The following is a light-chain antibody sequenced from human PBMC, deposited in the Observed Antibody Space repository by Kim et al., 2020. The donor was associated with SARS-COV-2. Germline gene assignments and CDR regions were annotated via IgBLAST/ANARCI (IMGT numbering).Light chain of an antibody. Sequence: SYELTQPPSLSVSPGQTARITCSGDTLPEKQTYWYQQKSGQAPLLVIYKDNERPSGIPGRFSGSSSGTTVTLPISGVQAEDDADYYCQSADGSGTYVFGT. V-gene: IGLV3-25*03. CDR3: QSADGSGTYV. CDR1: TLPEKQ. J-gene: IGLJ1*01. CDR2: KDN.